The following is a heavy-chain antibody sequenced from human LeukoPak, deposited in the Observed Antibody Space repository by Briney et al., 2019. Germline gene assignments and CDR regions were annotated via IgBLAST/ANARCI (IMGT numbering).Heavy chain of an antibody. CDR2: ICYSGST. J-gene: IGHJ4*02. Sequence: PSETLSLTCTVSGGSISSSSYYWGWIRQPPGKGLEWIGSICYSGSTYYNPSLKSRVTISVDTSKNQFSLKLSSVTAADTAVYYCARDSGYSYGDFDYWGQGTLVTVSS. D-gene: IGHD5-18*01. CDR1: GGSISSSSYY. V-gene: IGHV4-39*02. CDR3: ARDSGYSYGDFDY.